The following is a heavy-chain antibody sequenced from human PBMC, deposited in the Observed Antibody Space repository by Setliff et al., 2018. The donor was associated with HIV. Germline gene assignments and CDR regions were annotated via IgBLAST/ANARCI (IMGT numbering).Heavy chain of an antibody. CDR1: GFTVSNAW. D-gene: IGHD3-22*01. V-gene: IGHV4-59*02. Sequence: PGGSLRLSCAASGFTVSNAWMSWIRQPPGKGLEWIGNIYYGGSANYKPSLKSRVTISTDWHRNQVSLELRSVTAADTAVYFCARDFTYDNTGSLTGFGMDVWGQGTTVTVSS. CDR3: ARDFTYDNTGSLTGFGMDV. J-gene: IGHJ6*02. CDR2: IYYGGSA.